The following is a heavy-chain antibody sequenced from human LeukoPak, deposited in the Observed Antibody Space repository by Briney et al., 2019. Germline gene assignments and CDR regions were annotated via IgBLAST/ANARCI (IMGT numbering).Heavy chain of an antibody. V-gene: IGHV1-46*01. D-gene: IGHD3-22*01. CDR3: ARDYDPYYYDSSGSSYFDY. CDR2: INPSGGST. J-gene: IGHJ4*02. CDR1: GYTFTSYY. Sequence: EASVKVSCKASGYTFTSYYMHRVRQAPGQGLEWMGIINPSGGSTSYAQKFQGRVTMTRDTSTSTVYMELSSLRSEDTAVYYCARDYDPYYYDSSGSSYFDYWGQGTLVTVSS.